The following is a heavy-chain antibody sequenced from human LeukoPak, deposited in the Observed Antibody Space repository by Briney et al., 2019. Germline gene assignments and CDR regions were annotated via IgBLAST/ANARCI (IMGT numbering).Heavy chain of an antibody. D-gene: IGHD3-10*01. CDR2: IKNEDDGGTT. CDR3: TTSGTPFQY. Sequence: GGSPRLSCAASGFTFNNAWMSWVRLAPRKGLEWVGRIKNEDDGGTTDYAARVKGRFTISRDDSKNMLYLQMNSLKTEDTAVYYCTTSGTPFQYWGQGTLVTVSS. J-gene: IGHJ4*02. V-gene: IGHV3-15*01. CDR1: GFTFNNAW.